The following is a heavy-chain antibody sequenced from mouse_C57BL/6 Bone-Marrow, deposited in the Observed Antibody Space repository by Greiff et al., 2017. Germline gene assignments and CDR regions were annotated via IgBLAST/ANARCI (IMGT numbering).Heavy chain of an antibody. V-gene: IGHV1-74*01. CDR3: AIESETAQAPRAMDY. CDR1: GYTFTSYW. CDR2: IHPSDSET. Sequence: VQLQQPGAELVKPGASVKVSCKASGYTFTSYWMHWVKQRPGQGLEWIGRIHPSDSETNYNQKFKGKATLTVDKSSSTAYMQLSSLTSEDSAVYYCAIESETAQAPRAMDYWGQGTSVTGSS. J-gene: IGHJ4*01. D-gene: IGHD3-2*02.